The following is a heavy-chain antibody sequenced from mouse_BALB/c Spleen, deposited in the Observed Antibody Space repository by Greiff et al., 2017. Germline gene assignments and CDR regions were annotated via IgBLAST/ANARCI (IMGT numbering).Heavy chain of an antibody. CDR3: AAYYGNPYFDY. J-gene: IGHJ2*01. CDR2: IDPANGNT. Sequence: EVQLQQSGAELVKPGASVKLSCTASGFNIKDTYMHWVKQRPEQGLEWIGRIDPANGNTKYDPKFQGKATITADTSSNTAYLQLSSLTSEDTAVYYCAAYYGNPYFDYWGQGTTLTVSS. D-gene: IGHD2-10*01. CDR1: GFNIKDTY. V-gene: IGHV14-3*02.